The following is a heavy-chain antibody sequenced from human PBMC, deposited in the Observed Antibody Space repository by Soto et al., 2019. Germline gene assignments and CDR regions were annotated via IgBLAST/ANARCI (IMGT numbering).Heavy chain of an antibody. CDR1: GFTFSSYA. D-gene: IGHD3-10*01. J-gene: IGHJ6*02. V-gene: IGHV3-30-3*01. CDR2: ISYDGSNK. CDR3: ARENVLLWFGQPSDGMDV. Sequence: GGSLRLSCAASGFTFSSYAMHWVRQAPGKGLEWVAVISYDGSNKYYADSVKGRFTISRDNSKNTLYLQMNSLRAEDTAVYYCARENVLLWFGQPSDGMDVWGQGTTVTVSS.